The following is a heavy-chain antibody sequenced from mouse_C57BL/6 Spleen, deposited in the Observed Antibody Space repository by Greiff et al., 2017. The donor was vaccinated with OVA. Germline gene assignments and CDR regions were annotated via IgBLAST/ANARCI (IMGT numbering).Heavy chain of an antibody. D-gene: IGHD1-1*01. Sequence: EVKLVESGAELVRPGASVKLSCTASGFNIKDDYMHWVKQRPEQGLEWIGWIDPENGDTEYASKFQGKATITADTSSNTAYLQLSSLTSEDTAVYYCTSYYYGSSYVWGQGTTLTVSS. CDR3: TSYYYGSSYV. CDR2: IDPENGDT. V-gene: IGHV14-4*01. CDR1: GFNIKDDY. J-gene: IGHJ2*01.